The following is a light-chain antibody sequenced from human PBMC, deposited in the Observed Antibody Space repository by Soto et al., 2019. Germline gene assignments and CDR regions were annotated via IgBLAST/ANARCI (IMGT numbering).Light chain of an antibody. V-gene: IGLV2-14*01. Sequence: QSVLTQPASVSGSPGQSITISCTGTSSDVGGYNYVSWYQQHQGKAPKLMIYKVTNRPSGVSNRFSGSKSDNSASLTISGLQAEDEADYYCSSYTSSSTLVVFGGGTKLTVL. CDR3: SSYTSSSTLVV. J-gene: IGLJ2*01. CDR2: KVT. CDR1: SSDVGGYNY.